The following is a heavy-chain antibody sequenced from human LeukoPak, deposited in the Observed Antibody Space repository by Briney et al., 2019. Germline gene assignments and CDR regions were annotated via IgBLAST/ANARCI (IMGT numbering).Heavy chain of an antibody. J-gene: IGHJ1*01. CDR3: ANGGGYFLH. CDR1: GFAFNTYG. V-gene: IGHV3-30*02. Sequence: HPGGSLRLSCAASGFAFNTYGMHWVRQAPGKGLEWVAFIRFDGNTDKYADSVEGRFTVSRDNAKNTLYLQMDTLRPEDTAFYFCANGGGYFLHWGQGTLVTVSS. CDR2: IRFDGNTD. D-gene: IGHD3-16*01.